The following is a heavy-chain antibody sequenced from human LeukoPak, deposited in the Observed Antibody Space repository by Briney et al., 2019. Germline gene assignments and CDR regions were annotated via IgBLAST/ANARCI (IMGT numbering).Heavy chain of an antibody. D-gene: IGHD6-19*01. CDR3: ARAMPYFYGSIAVPGTIDY. CDR1: GETFIHNF. V-gene: IGHV4-34*01. CDR2: INHSGST. Sequence: ASETLSLTCAVYGETFIHNFWTWIRQPPGKGLGWIGQINHSGSTYYNPSLKSRVTILVDTSKNQFSLKLTSVTAADTAVYYCARAMPYFYGSIAVPGTIDYWGQGILVTVSS. J-gene: IGHJ4*02.